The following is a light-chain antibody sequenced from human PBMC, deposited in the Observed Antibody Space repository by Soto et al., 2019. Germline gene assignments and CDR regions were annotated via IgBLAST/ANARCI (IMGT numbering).Light chain of an antibody. V-gene: IGLV4-69*01. CDR1: SGHSSYA. CDR2: LNSDGSH. CDR3: QNLGTGIKV. Sequence: QLVLTQSPSASASLGASVKLTCTLYSGHSSYAIAWHQQQPEKGPRYLMMLNSDGSHIKGDEIPDRYSGSSSGAERYLTISSHQLEDDADYYCQNLGTGIKVFGGGTKLTVL. J-gene: IGLJ3*02.